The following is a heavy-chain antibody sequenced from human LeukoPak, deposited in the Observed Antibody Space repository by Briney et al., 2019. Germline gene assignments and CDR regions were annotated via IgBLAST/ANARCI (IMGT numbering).Heavy chain of an antibody. CDR2: MNPNSGNT. V-gene: IGHV1-8*01. CDR3: ARVRGSGYGLYYYYGMDV. Sequence: ASVKVSCKASGYTFTSYDINWVRQATGQGLEWMGWMNPNSGNTGYAQKFQGRVTMTRNTSISTAYMELSSLRSEDTAVYYCARVRGSGYGLYYYYGMDVWGQGTTVTVSS. D-gene: IGHD5-12*01. CDR1: GYTFTSYD. J-gene: IGHJ6*02.